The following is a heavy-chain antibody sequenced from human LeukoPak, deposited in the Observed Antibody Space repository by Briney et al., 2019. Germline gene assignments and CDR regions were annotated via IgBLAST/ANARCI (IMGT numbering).Heavy chain of an antibody. Sequence: PSETLSLTCTVSGGSISSSGYYWGWLRQPPGKGLEWIGSIYYSGSIFYNPSLKSRVTISVDTSKNQFSLRLTSVTAADTAVYYCARVGPATVVRPFDYWGQGTLVTVSS. CDR1: GGSISSSGYY. V-gene: IGHV4-39*01. D-gene: IGHD4-23*01. CDR3: ARVGPATVVRPFDY. CDR2: IYYSGSI. J-gene: IGHJ4*02.